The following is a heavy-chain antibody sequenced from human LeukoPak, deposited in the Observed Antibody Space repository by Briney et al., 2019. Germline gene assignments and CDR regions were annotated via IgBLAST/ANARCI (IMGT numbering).Heavy chain of an antibody. CDR1: GGSISSGGYY. D-gene: IGHD3-22*01. V-gene: IGHV4-39*07. CDR3: ARVTSRADYYDSSGYMTPFDY. CDR2: INHSGST. J-gene: IGHJ4*02. Sequence: PSETLSLTCTVSGGSISSGGYYWSWIRQPPGKGLEWIGEINHSGSTNYNPSLKSRVTISVDTSKNQFSLKLSSVTAADTAVYYCARVTSRADYYDSSGYMTPFDYWGQGTLVTVSS.